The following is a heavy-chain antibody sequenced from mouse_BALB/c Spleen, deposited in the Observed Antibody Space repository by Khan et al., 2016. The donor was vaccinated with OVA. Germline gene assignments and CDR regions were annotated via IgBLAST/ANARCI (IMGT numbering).Heavy chain of an antibody. CDR2: VSTGGSYT. CDR3: TRHAYYYDSEGFAY. CDR1: GFTFSTYG. D-gene: IGHD1-1*01. V-gene: IGHV5-6*01. J-gene: IGHJ3*01. Sequence: EVELVESGGDLVKPGGSLKLSCAASGFTFSTYGMSWVRQTPDKRLEWVATVSTGGSYTYYPDSVTGRFTISRDNAKNTLYLQMSGLKSEDTAMFYCTRHAYYYDSEGFAYWGQGTLVTVSA.